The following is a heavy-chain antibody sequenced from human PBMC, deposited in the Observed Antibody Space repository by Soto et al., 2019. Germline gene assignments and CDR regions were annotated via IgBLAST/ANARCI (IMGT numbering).Heavy chain of an antibody. V-gene: IGHV3-53*04. D-gene: IGHD3-10*01. Sequence: PGGSLRLSCTASGFAVRHNYMTWVRQAPGKGLEWVSLIYSGGDTAYADSVKGRFTISRHTSQNTLYLQMSSLRAEDTAVYYCARKTDSIPSGGDVWGKGTAVTVSS. CDR1: GFAVRHNY. J-gene: IGHJ6*04. CDR3: ARKTDSIPSGGDV. CDR2: IYSGGDT.